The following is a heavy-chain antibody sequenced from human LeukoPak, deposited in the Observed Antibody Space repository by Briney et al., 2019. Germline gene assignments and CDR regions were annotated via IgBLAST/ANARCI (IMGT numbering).Heavy chain of an antibody. D-gene: IGHD1-26*01. CDR3: ARLRGLGGSYFAFDI. CDR2: IYYSGST. Sequence: PSETLSLTCTVSGGSISSYYWGWIRQPPGKGLELIGTIYYSGSTYYNPSLKSRVTISVDTSKNQFSLKLSSVTAADTAVFYCARLRGLGGSYFAFDIWGQGTMITVSS. V-gene: IGHV4-39*01. CDR1: GGSISSYY. J-gene: IGHJ3*02.